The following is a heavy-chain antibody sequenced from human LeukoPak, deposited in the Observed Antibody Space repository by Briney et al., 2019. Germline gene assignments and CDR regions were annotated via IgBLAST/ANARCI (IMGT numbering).Heavy chain of an antibody. J-gene: IGHJ3*02. D-gene: IGHD3-22*01. V-gene: IGHV1-46*01. Sequence: ASVKVSCKASGYTFTSYYMHWVRQAPGQGLEWMGIINPSGGSTSYAQKFQGRVTMTRDMSTSTVYMELSSLRSEDTAVYYCARDRSHYYDSSGYYYTPDAFDIWGQGTMVTVSS. CDR3: ARDRSHYYDSSGYYYTPDAFDI. CDR2: INPSGGST. CDR1: GYTFTSYY.